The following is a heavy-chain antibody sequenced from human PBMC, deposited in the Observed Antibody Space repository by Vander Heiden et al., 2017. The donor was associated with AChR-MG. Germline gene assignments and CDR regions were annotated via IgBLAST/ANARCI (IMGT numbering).Heavy chain of an antibody. J-gene: IGHJ6*02. V-gene: IGHV1-69*01. CDR1: GGTFSSNP. CDR3: ARGNYYYDSSGYYRSIYYYYGMDV. CDR2: IIPIFGTA. D-gene: IGHD3-22*01. Sequence: QVQPVQSGAAVTTPGSSVKVSCKASGGTFSSNPISWVRQPPGQGLEWRGGIIPIFGTANYAQKFQGRVTITADESTSTAYMELSSLRSEDTAVYYCARGNYYYDSSGYYRSIYYYYGMDVWGQGTTVTVSS.